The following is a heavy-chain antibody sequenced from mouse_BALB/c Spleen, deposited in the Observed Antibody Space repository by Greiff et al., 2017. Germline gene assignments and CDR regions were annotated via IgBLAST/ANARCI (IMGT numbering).Heavy chain of an antibody. CDR2: IYPSDSYT. D-gene: IGHD1-2*01. J-gene: IGHJ3*01. Sequence: QVQLQQPGAELVRPGASVKLSCKASGYTFTSYWINWVKQRPGQGLEWIGNIYPSDSYTNYNQKFKDKATLTVDKSSSTAYMQLSSPTSEDSAVYYCTRETTARFAYWGQGTLVTVSA. V-gene: IGHV1-69*02. CDR1: GYTFTSYW. CDR3: TRETTARFAY.